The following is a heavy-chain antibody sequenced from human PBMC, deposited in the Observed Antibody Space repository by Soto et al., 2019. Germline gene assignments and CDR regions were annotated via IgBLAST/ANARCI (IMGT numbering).Heavy chain of an antibody. CDR3: AKDGDIVVVSAIRYGMDV. D-gene: IGHD2-21*01. CDR2: ISYDGSNK. V-gene: IGHV3-30*18. Sequence: QVQLVESGGGVVQPGRSLRLSCAASGFTFSSYGMHWVRQAPGKGLEWVAVISYDGSNKYYADSVKGRFTISRDNSKNSLYPQMNRLRAEDTAVYYWAKDGDIVVVSAIRYGMDVWGQGTTVTVSS. CDR1: GFTFSSYG. J-gene: IGHJ6*02.